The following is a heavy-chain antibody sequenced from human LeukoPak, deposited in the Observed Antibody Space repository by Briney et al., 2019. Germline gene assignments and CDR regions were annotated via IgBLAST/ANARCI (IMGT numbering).Heavy chain of an antibody. V-gene: IGHV3-33*01. Sequence: GGSLRLSCAASGFTFSSYGMHWVRQAPGKGVEWGAVIWYDGSNKYYADSVKGRFTISRDNSKNTLYLQMNSLRAEDTAVYYCARNQDYGVYNSVGAFDIWGQGTMVTVSS. J-gene: IGHJ3*02. CDR1: GFTFSSYG. D-gene: IGHD4-17*01. CDR3: ARNQDYGVYNSVGAFDI. CDR2: IWYDGSNK.